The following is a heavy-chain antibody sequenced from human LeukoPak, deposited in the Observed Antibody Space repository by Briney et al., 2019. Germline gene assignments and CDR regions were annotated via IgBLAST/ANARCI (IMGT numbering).Heavy chain of an antibody. CDR3: ARAGPYRSERFDP. Sequence: GASVKVSCKASGYTFTGYYMHWVRQAPGQGLEWRGWINPNSGGTNYAQKFQGRVTMTRDTSISTAYMELSRLRSEDTAVYYCARAGPYRSERFDPWGQGTLVTVSS. CDR1: GYTFTGYY. V-gene: IGHV1-2*02. J-gene: IGHJ5*02. CDR2: INPNSGGT. D-gene: IGHD1-14*01.